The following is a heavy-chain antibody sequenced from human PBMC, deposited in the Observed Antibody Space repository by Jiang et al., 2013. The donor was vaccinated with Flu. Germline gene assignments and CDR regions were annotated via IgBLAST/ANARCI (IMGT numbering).Heavy chain of an antibody. D-gene: IGHD3-3*01. CDR2: ISSSSSYI. CDR3: ARVVHDFWSGYFWGAHRWFDP. Sequence: WVSSISSSSSYIYYADSVKGRFTISRDNAKNPLYLQMNSLRAEDTAVYYCARVVHDFWSGYFWGAHRWFDPWGQGTLVTVSS. J-gene: IGHJ5*02. V-gene: IGHV3-21*01.